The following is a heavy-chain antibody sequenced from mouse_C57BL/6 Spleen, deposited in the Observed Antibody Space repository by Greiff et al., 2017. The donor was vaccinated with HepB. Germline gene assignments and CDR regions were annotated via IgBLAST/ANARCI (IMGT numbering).Heavy chain of an antibody. CDR1: GFNFKDYY. J-gene: IGHJ3*01. CDR2: IDPDDGET. D-gene: IGHD2-4*01. Sequence: EVQLQQSGAELVKPGASVKLSCTASGFNFKDYYMHWVKQRTEQGLEWIGRIDPDDGETKYAQKFKGKATMTVDTSSNTAYLQLSSLTSEDTAVYYCASTPAYDDGGEFAYWGQGTLVTVSA. V-gene: IGHV14-2*01. CDR3: ASTPAYDDGGEFAY.